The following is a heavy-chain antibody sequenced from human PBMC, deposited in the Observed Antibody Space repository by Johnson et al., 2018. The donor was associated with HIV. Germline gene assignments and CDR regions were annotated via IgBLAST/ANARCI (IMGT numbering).Heavy chain of an antibody. D-gene: IGHD3-22*01. CDR1: GFTFSDFY. V-gene: IGHV3-11*04. Sequence: QVQLVESGGGLVKPGGSLRLSCAASGFTFSDFYMSWIRQAPGRGLEWLSYISTTGTTIYYAASVTGRFAISRANATISLYLQMNSLRAEHTALYYCVFGEDYYDSGGHHHGPAAFDIWGQGTMVTVSS. J-gene: IGHJ3*02. CDR3: VFGEDYYDSGGHHHGPAAFDI. CDR2: ISTTGTTI.